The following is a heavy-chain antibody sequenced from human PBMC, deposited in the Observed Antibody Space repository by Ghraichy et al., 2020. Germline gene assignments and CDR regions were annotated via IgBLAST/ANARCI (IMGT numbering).Heavy chain of an antibody. Sequence: GGSLRLSCAASGFTFSSYSMNWVRQAPGKGLEWVSSISSSSSYIYYADSVKGRFTISRDNAKNSLYLQMNSLRAEDTAVYYCARDWRPCSSTSCYRGENWFDPWGQGTLVTVSS. CDR3: ARDWRPCSSTSCYRGENWFDP. CDR1: GFTFSSYS. CDR2: ISSSSSYI. D-gene: IGHD2-2*01. V-gene: IGHV3-21*01. J-gene: IGHJ5*02.